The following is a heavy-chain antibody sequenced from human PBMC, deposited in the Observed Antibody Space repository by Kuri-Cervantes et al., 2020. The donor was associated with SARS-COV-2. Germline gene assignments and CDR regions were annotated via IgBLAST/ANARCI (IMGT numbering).Heavy chain of an antibody. J-gene: IGHJ4*02. D-gene: IGHD3-22*01. V-gene: IGHV3-21*01. CDR3: ARMGWYYYDSSGHFDY. CDR2: ISSSISYI. Sequence: GRFLRPSWAPSGFTFSSSSRNWVRQAPGKGREWVSSISSSISYIDHADSVKGRFTTSRDNAKNSLYLQMNSLRAEDTSVYYCARMGWYYYDSSGHFDYWGQGTLVTVSS. CDR1: GFTFSSSS.